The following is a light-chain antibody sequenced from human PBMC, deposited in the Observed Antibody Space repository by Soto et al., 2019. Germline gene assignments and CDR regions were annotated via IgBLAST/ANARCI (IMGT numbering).Light chain of an antibody. Sequence: QSVLTQPASVSGSPGQSITISCTGTSSDIGAYKYVSWYQQHPGRAPKLMIYEVIHRPSGVSSRFSGSKSGKTASLSISGLQADDEADYYCSSYTSSRTLVFGGGTQLTV. V-gene: IGLV2-14*01. CDR2: EVI. CDR3: SSYTSSRTLV. J-gene: IGLJ2*01. CDR1: SSDIGAYKY.